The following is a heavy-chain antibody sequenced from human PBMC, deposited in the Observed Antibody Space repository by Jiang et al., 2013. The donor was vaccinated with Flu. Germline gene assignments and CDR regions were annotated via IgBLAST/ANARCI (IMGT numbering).Heavy chain of an antibody. Sequence: LLKPSETLSLTCAVYGGSFSGYYWSWIRQPPGKGLEWIGEINHSGSTNYNPSLKSRVTISVDTSKNQFSLKLSSVTAADTAVYYCARGYSSGWSNTWGQGTLVTVSS. J-gene: IGHJ5*02. CDR3: ARGYSSGWSNT. D-gene: IGHD6-19*01. CDR2: INHSGST. CDR1: GGSFSGYY. V-gene: IGHV4-34*01.